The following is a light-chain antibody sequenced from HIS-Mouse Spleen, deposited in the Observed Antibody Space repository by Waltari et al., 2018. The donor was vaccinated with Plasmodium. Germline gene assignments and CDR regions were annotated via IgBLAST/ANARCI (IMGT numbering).Light chain of an antibody. CDR1: RSAVGSYNL. CDR3: CSYAGSSTFV. V-gene: IGLV2-23*03. CDR2: EGS. Sequence: QSALTQPASVSGSPGQSITISCTGTRSAVGSYNLVSWYQPHPGKAPKLMIYEGSKRPSGVSNRFSGSKSGNTASLTISGLQAEDEADYYCCSYAGSSTFVFGGGTKLTVL. J-gene: IGLJ3*02.